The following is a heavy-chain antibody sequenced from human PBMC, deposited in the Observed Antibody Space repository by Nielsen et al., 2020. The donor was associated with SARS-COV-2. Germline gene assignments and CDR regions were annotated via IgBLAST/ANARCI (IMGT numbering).Heavy chain of an antibody. D-gene: IGHD3-10*01. CDR3: ARDHRPGGYGMDV. V-gene: IGHV3-48*01. CDR2: ISVTSHIT. Sequence: GESLKISCAASGFTFTSYSMQWVRQAPGHGLEWLSYISVTSHITYYSDSVKGRFTISRDNAKNSLYLEMNSLRAEDTAIYYCARDHRPGGYGMDVWGQGTTVSVSS. CDR1: GFTFTSYS. J-gene: IGHJ6*02.